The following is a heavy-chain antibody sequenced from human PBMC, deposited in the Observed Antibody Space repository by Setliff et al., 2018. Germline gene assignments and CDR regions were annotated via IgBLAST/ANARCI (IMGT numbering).Heavy chain of an antibody. CDR2: IHTSGT. CDR3: ARSLSSGSYWNSRPFYSDY. J-gene: IGHJ4*02. CDR1: GGSISSYY. Sequence: SETLSLTCSVSGGSISSYYWSWIRQPPGKGLEWIGNIHTSGTNYNPSLKSRVTISVDTSKNQISLSLSSVTAADTAVFYCARSLSSGSYWNSRPFYSDYWGQGTLVTVSS. D-gene: IGHD3-10*01. V-gene: IGHV4-4*08.